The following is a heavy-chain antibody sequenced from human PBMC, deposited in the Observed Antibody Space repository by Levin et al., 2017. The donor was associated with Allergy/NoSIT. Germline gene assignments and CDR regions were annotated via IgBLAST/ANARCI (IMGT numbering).Heavy chain of an antibody. D-gene: IGHD2-21*02. CDR3: AKADIVVVTAFDY. V-gene: IGHV3-30*18. J-gene: IGHJ4*02. CDR2: ISYDGSNK. Sequence: HAGGSLRLSCAASGFTFSSYGMHWVRQAPGKGLEWVAVISYDGSNKYYADSVKGRFTISRDNSKNTLYLQMNSLRAEDTAVYYCAKADIVVVTAFDYWGQGTLVTVSS. CDR1: GFTFSSYG.